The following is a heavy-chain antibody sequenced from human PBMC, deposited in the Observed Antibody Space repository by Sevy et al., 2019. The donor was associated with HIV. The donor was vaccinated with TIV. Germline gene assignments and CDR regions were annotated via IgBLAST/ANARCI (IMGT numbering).Heavy chain of an antibody. Sequence: GGSLRLSCVGSGFPFGSHSMHWVRQAPGKGLEWVAVISYDGDNKYYADSVKGRLTISRDNSKNTLFLQMNSLGGDDTAVYYCAKDRRRGYSFGLDSWGQGTLVTVSS. CDR2: ISYDGDNK. CDR1: GFPFGSHS. CDR3: AKDRRRGYSFGLDS. J-gene: IGHJ5*01. D-gene: IGHD5-18*01. V-gene: IGHV3-30*18.